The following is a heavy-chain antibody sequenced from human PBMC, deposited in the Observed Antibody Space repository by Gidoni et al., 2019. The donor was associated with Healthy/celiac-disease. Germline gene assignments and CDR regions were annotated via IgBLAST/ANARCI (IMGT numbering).Heavy chain of an antibody. CDR3: ARDRPGDPQSYYFDY. CDR2: INPSGGST. Sequence: QVQLVQSGAEVKKPGASVKVSCKASGYTFTSYYMHWVRQAPGQGLEWMGIINPSGGSTSYAQKFQGRVTMTRDTSTSTVYMELSSLRSEDTAVYYCARDRPGDPQSYYFDYWGQGTLVTVSS. D-gene: IGHD7-27*01. CDR1: GYTFTSYY. V-gene: IGHV1-46*01. J-gene: IGHJ4*02.